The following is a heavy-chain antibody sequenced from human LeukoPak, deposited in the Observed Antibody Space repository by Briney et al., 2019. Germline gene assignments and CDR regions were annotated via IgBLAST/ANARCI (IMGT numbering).Heavy chain of an antibody. V-gene: IGHV4-59*01. Sequence: SETLSLTCTVSGGSISSYFWSWIRQPPGKGLEWIGYVYYSGSTNYNPSLKSRVTISVDTSKKQFSLKLSSATAADTAVYYCARDRRGYYDSSGHFDYWGQGTLVTV. J-gene: IGHJ4*02. D-gene: IGHD3-22*01. CDR2: VYYSGST. CDR3: ARDRRGYYDSSGHFDY. CDR1: GGSISSYF.